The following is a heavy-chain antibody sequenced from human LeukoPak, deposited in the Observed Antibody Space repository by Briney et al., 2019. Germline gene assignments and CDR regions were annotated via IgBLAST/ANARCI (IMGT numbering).Heavy chain of an antibody. D-gene: IGHD1-1*01. Sequence: GGSLRLSCAAFSGYWMTWVRQAPGKGLEWVANIKQDGSEKYYVDSVKGRFTISRDNAKNSLYLQMNSLRAEDTAVYYCARWNDEGYWGQGTLVTVSS. CDR2: IKQDGSEK. V-gene: IGHV3-7*01. J-gene: IGHJ4*02. CDR1: SGYW. CDR3: ARWNDEGY.